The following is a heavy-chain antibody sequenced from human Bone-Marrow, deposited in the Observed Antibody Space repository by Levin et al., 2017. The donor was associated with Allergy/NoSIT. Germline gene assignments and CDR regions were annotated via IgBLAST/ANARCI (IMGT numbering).Heavy chain of an antibody. Sequence: SETLSLTCAVYGGSFSGYYWSWIRQPPGRGLEWIGEVTHSGSTNYNTSLKSRVTISVDTSKNQFSLKLSSLPAADTALYYCARGTMIRGVFITQSYSYSSALDVWGQGTTVTVSS. V-gene: IGHV4-34*01. D-gene: IGHD3-10*01. J-gene: IGHJ6*02. CDR2: VTHSGST. CDR3: ARGTMIRGVFITQSYSYSSALDV. CDR1: GGSFSGYY.